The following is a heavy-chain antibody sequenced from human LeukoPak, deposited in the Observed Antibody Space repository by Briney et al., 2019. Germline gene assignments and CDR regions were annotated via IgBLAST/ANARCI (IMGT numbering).Heavy chain of an antibody. CDR1: HVSISTYY. Sequence: SETLSLTCTVSHVSISTYYWSWIRQPPGKGLEWMGYIHYSGSTNYNPSLKSRVTISVDTSKKQLSLMLRSVTAADTAVYYCARDIYGSGHGWFDTWGQGRLVTVSS. V-gene: IGHV4-59*01. J-gene: IGHJ5*02. CDR2: IHYSGST. CDR3: ARDIYGSGHGWFDT. D-gene: IGHD3-10*01.